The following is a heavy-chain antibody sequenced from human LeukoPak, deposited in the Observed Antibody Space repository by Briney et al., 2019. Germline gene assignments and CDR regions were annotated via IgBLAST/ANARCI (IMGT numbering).Heavy chain of an antibody. CDR1: GFTFSGYA. CDR3: ARDQGFRYFDP. Sequence: TGRSLRLSCAASGFTFSGYAMNWVRQAPGKGLEWVAYISSSSGTIYYTDSVKGRFTISRDNAKNSVFLQMSSLSGGDTAIYYCARDQGFRYFDPWGQGTLVTVSS. CDR2: ISSSSGTI. V-gene: IGHV3-48*01. D-gene: IGHD3-16*02. J-gene: IGHJ5*02.